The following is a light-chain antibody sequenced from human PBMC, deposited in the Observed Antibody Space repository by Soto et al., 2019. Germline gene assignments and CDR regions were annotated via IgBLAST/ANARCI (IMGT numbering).Light chain of an antibody. V-gene: IGKV1-5*01. Sequence: DIQMTQSPSTLSASVGDRVTFTCRASQSINNWLAWYQQKPGKAPKLLIYDASTLESGVPSRFSGSKSGTKFTLTISNLQPDDFATYYCQQYSSYSYTFGQGTNLEIK. CDR3: QQYSSYSYT. J-gene: IGKJ2*01. CDR1: QSINNW. CDR2: DAS.